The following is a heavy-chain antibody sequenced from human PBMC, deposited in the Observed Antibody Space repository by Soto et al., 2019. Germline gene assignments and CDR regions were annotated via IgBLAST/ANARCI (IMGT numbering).Heavy chain of an antibody. CDR2: IIPIFGTA. V-gene: IGHV1-69*13. D-gene: IGHD3-10*01. J-gene: IGHJ4*02. CDR3: ARQASGVGSSNFDY. Sequence: VASVKASCKATGGTFSSYAISWVRQAPGQGLEWMGGIIPIFGTANYAQKFQGRVTITADESTSTAYMELSSLRSEDTAVYYCARQASGVGSSNFDYWGQGTLVTVSS. CDR1: GGTFSSYA.